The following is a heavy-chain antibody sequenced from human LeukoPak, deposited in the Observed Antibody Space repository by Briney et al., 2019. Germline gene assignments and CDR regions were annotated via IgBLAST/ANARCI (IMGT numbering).Heavy chain of an antibody. CDR1: EFTFSNYT. V-gene: IGHV3-23*01. D-gene: IGHD3-16*01. CDR3: AKDVRAGGGKRPFDY. Sequence: GGSLRLSCAASEFTFSNYTMCWVRPALGEGLEEVSGLSGSADTTYHADSVNRRFTISRDKSQNPLYLQMNSLRAEDTAVDCCAKDVRAGGGKRPFDYWGEGTLVTVSS. CDR2: LSGSADTT. J-gene: IGHJ4*02.